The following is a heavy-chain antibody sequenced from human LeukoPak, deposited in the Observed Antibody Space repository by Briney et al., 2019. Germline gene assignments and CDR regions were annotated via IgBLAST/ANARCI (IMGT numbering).Heavy chain of an antibody. CDR1: GDSISSYF. CDR3: ARGTTVRRSVYYYYYAMDV. V-gene: IGHV4-59*08. J-gene: IGHJ6*02. D-gene: IGHD4-17*01. Sequence: PSETLSLTCTVSGDSISSYFWSWIRQPPGKGLEWIGYIDDSGSTNYNPSLRSRVTLSVDTSKNQFSLKVTSVTAADTAVYYCARGTTVRRSVYYYYYAMDVWGQGTTVTVSS. CDR2: IDDSGST.